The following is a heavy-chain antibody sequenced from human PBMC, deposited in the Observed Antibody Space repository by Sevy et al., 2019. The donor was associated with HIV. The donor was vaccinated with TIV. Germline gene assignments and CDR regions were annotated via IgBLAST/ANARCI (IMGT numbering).Heavy chain of an antibody. CDR2: IHYRGGT. J-gene: IGHJ4*02. CDR3: ASKRGYNHGPFDY. CDR1: GGSISSSDSY. D-gene: IGHD5-12*01. V-gene: IGHV4-30-4*01. Sequence: SQTLSLTCTVSGGSISSSDSYWSWIRQPPGKGLEWLGYIHYRGGTYYNPFLKSRVVMSVATSGKHFSLGLTFLTAAETAVYYCASKRGYNHGPFDYWGQGTLVTVSS.